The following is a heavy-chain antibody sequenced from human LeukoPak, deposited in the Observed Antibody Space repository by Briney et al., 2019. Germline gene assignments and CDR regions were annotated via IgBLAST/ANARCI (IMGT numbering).Heavy chain of an antibody. J-gene: IGHJ6*04. Sequence: GRSLRLSCAASGFTFSSYEMSWVRQAPGKGLEWDSYISSSGSTIYYADSVKGQFTISRDNAKKSLYLQMNSLRAEDTAVYYCAELGITMIGGVWGKGTTVTISS. D-gene: IGHD3-10*02. CDR2: ISSSGSTI. V-gene: IGHV3-48*03. CDR1: GFTFSSYE. CDR3: AELGITMIGGV.